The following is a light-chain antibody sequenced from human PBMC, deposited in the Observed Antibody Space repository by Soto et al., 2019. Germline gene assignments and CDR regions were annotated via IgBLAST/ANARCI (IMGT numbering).Light chain of an antibody. CDR1: QSVLYSSNTRDS. CDR2: WAS. V-gene: IGKV4-1*01. CDR3: QQYYSTMYT. J-gene: IGKJ2*01. Sequence: DIVMTQSPDSLAVSLGEWATINCKSSQSVLYSSNTRDSLAWYQQKPGLPPKLLIYWASIRASGVPDRFSGGGSGTDFTLTISSLLAEDVAVYYCQQYYSTMYTFGQGTKLEIK.